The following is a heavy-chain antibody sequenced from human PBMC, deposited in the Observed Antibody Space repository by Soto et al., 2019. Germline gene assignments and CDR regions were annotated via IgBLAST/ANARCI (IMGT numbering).Heavy chain of an antibody. Sequence: PGGSLRLSCAASGFSISNYWMPVFLQAPGKGPVWVSRINSDGSRTTYADSVKGRFTISRDNAKNTLYLQMSSLRAEDTAVYYCATMVGTYVDPNTWFDPWGQGTLVTVSS. CDR1: GFSISNYW. D-gene: IGHD3-10*01. CDR3: ATMVGTYVDPNTWFDP. V-gene: IGHV3-74*03. J-gene: IGHJ5*02. CDR2: INSDGSRT.